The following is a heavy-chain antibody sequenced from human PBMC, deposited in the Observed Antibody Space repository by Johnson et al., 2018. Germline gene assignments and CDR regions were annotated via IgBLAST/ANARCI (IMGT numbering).Heavy chain of an antibody. CDR3: AGVGDYVWGSYPGGMDG. J-gene: IGHJ6*02. D-gene: IGHD3-16*02. Sequence: VRLVESGGGLVQPGGSLRLSCAASGFTFSSYWMSWVRQAPGKGLAWVANIKQAGREKYYGDSVTGRFPISRDNAKNSLYLQMNRQSAEDTAVYYCAGVGDYVWGSYPGGMDGWGQGTTVTVSS. CDR2: IKQAGREK. V-gene: IGHV3-7*01. CDR1: GFTFSSYW.